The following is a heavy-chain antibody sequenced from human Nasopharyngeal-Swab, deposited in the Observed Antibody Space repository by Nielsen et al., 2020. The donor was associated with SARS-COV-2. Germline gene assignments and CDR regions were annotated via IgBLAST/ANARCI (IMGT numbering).Heavy chain of an antibody. J-gene: IGHJ4*02. CDR1: GFTFSSYA. CDR2: ISYDGSNK. V-gene: IGHV3-30*04. Sequence: GESLKISCAASGFTFSSYAMHWVRQAPGKGLEWVAVISYDGSNKYYADSVKGRFTISRDNSKNTLYLQMNSLRAEDTAVYYCARVQGIVVAQPFDYWGQGTLVTVSS. D-gene: IGHD3-22*01. CDR3: ARVQGIVVAQPFDY.